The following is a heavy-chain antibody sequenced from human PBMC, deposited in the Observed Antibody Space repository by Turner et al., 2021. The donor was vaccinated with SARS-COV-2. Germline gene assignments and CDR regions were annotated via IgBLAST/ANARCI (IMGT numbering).Heavy chain of an antibody. D-gene: IGHD2-2*01. CDR3: ARDREDCSSTSCYEAD. CDR2: ISYDGSNK. Sequence: QVQLSESGGGVAQPGRSLRLSCAASGFTFSNYAMHWVRQAPGKGLEWVAVISYDGSNKYYADSVKGRFTISRDNSKNTLYLQMNSLRAEDTAVYYCARDREDCSSTSCYEADWGQGTLVTVSS. V-gene: IGHV3-30-3*01. J-gene: IGHJ4*02. CDR1: GFTFSNYA.